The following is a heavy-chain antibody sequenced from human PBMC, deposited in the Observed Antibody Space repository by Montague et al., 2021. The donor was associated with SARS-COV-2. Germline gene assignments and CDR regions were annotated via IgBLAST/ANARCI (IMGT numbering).Heavy chain of an antibody. CDR2: IYYSGST. CDR1: GGSISSNSYY. V-gene: IGHV4-39*01. J-gene: IGHJ5*01. Sequence: SKTLSLTCTVSGGSISSNSYYWSWIRQPPGKGLEWIGSIYYSGSTYYNPSLRIRVTISVDTSKNQFSLKLSSVTAADTAVYYCARQESSVCVVGAERGWFDSWGQGTLVTVSS. D-gene: IGHD2-15*01. CDR3: ARQESSVCVVGAERGWFDS.